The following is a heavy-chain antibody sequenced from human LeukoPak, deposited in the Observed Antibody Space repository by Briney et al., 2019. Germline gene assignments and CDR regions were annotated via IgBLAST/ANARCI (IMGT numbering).Heavy chain of an antibody. D-gene: IGHD5-18*01. CDR1: ADSISSFY. Sequence: PSETLSLTGTVSADSISSFYWSWIRQPPGKGLKWIGYIYYTGNTNYNPSLKSRVTISVDTSRNQFSLKLTSVTAADTAVYYCATLAGYIYGVTSDFWGQGTLVTVSS. J-gene: IGHJ4*02. CDR3: ATLAGYIYGVTSDF. V-gene: IGHV4-59*08. CDR2: IYYTGNT.